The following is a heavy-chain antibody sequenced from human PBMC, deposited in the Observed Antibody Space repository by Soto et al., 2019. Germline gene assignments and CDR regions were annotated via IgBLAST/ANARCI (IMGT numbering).Heavy chain of an antibody. D-gene: IGHD4-17*01. CDR1: GFTFSTYD. J-gene: IGHJ4*02. CDR3: ARRTVTTYHYFDY. CDR2: INRASIYI. V-gene: IGHV3-21*01. Sequence: GGSLRLSCVASGFTFSTYDMNWVRHAPGKGLEWVSSINRASIYIYYADSVRDRFTISRDNAKNSLYLQMDSLRVEDTAVYYCARRTVTTYHYFDYWGQGTLVTVSS.